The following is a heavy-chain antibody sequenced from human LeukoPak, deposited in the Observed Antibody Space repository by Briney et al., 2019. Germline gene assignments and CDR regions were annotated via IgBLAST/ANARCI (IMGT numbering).Heavy chain of an antibody. D-gene: IGHD3-16*01. CDR1: RFTFSDYY. V-gene: IGHV3-11*01. CDR2: ISSSGSTI. CDR3: ARVPHGVDY. J-gene: IGHJ4*02. Sequence: GGSLSLSCAASRFTFSDYYMSWIRHAPGKGLEWVSYISSSGSTIYYADSVKGRLTISRDNAKNSLYLQMNSLRAEDTAEYYCARVPHGVDYWGQGTLVTVSS.